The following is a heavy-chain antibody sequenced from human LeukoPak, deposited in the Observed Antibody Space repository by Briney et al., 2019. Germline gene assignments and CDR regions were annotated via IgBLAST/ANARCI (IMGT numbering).Heavy chain of an antibody. V-gene: IGHV1-2*02. CDR2: INPNSGGT. D-gene: IGHD2-2*01. CDR1: GYTFTGYY. J-gene: IGHJ2*01. Sequence: ASVTVSCKASGYTFTGYYMHWVRQAPGQGLEWMEWINPNSGGTNYAQKFQGRVTMTRDTSISTAYMELSRLRSDDTAVYYCARQPYCSSTSCSGFDLWGRGTLVTVSS. CDR3: ARQPYCSSTSCSGFDL.